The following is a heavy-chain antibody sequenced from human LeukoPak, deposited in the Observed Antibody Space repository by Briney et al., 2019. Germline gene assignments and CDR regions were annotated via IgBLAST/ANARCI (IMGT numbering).Heavy chain of an antibody. CDR2: IHFSGST. D-gene: IGHD3-10*01. CDR3: ARIFRGAYFDY. CDR1: GGSISSSSYY. J-gene: IGHJ4*02. V-gene: IGHV4-61*05. Sequence: SEALSLTCSVSGGSISSSSYYWSWIRQPPGKGLEWIGYIHFSGSTNYNPSLKSRVTVSDDKSKNQFSLKLSSVTAADTAVYYCARIFRGAYFDYWGQGTLVTVSS.